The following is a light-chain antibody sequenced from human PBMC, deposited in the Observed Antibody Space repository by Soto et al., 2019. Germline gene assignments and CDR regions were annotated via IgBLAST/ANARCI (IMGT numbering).Light chain of an antibody. CDR3: QQYNTYRLFT. V-gene: IGKV1-5*03. Sequence: DIQMTQSPSTLSASVGDRVIITCRASQSVRSWLAWYQQKPGKAPKLLIYKASTLQSGVPSRFSGSGSGTEFTLTISSLQPDDFAAYYCQQYNTYRLFTFGPGTKVDIK. J-gene: IGKJ3*01. CDR1: QSVRSW. CDR2: KAS.